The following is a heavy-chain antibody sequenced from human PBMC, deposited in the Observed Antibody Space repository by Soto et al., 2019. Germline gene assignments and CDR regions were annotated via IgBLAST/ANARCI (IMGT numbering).Heavy chain of an antibody. V-gene: IGHV1-18*04. Sequence: QVQLVQSGAEVKKPGASVKVSCKASGYTFTSYGISWVRQAPGQGLEWMGWISAYNGNTNYAQKLPGRVTMTTDTSTSTAYMELRSLRSDDTAVYYCARVPSPGYCSGGSCYTPFDYWGQGTLVTVSS. D-gene: IGHD2-15*01. CDR3: ARVPSPGYCSGGSCYTPFDY. J-gene: IGHJ4*02. CDR2: ISAYNGNT. CDR1: GYTFTSYG.